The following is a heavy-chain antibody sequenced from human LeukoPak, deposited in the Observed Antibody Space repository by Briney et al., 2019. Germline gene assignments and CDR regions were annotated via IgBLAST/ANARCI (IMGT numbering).Heavy chain of an antibody. CDR1: GNSISSGDNY. CDR3: ARVGRGSFGFDY. D-gene: IGHD3-10*01. Sequence: SQTLSLTCTVSGNSISSGDNYWSWIRQPAGKGLEWIGRIYTSGITNYNPSLKSRVTMSMDTSKNQFSLRLTSVTAADTAVYYCARVGRGSFGFDYWGQGTLVTVSS. V-gene: IGHV4-61*02. J-gene: IGHJ4*02. CDR2: IYTSGIT.